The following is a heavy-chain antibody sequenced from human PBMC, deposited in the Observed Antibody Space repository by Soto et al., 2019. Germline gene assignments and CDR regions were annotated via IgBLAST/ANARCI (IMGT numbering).Heavy chain of an antibody. D-gene: IGHD6-13*01. J-gene: IGHJ5*02. CDR2: ISSSSSYI. CDR3: ARDPYSSSWSGRGWFDP. Sequence: EVQLVESGGGLVKPGGSLRLSCAASGLTFSSYSMNWVRQAPGKGLEWVSSISSSSSYIYYADSVKGRFTISRDNAKNSLYLQMNSLRAEDTAVYYCARDPYSSSWSGRGWFDPWGQGTLVTVSS. V-gene: IGHV3-21*01. CDR1: GLTFSSYS.